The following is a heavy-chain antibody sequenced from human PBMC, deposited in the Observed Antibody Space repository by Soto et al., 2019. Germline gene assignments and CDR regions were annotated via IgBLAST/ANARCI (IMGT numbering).Heavy chain of an antibody. V-gene: IGHV1-69*13. CDR1: GGTFSSYA. Sequence: GASVKVSCKASGGTFSSYAISWVRQAPGQGLEWMGGIIPIFGTANYAQKFQGRVTITADESTSTAYMELSSLRSEDTAVYYCARAIYCGGDCYGYDAFDIWGQGTMVTVSS. CDR2: IIPIFGTA. CDR3: ARAIYCGGDCYGYDAFDI. J-gene: IGHJ3*02. D-gene: IGHD2-21*02.